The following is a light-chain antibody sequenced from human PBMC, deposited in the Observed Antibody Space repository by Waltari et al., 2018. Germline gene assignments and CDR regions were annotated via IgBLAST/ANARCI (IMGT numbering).Light chain of an antibody. CDR3: QAWDSSRGV. V-gene: IGLV3-1*01. CDR1: KLGDKY. CDR2: QDS. J-gene: IGLJ1*01. Sequence: SYELTQPPSVSVSPGQAASITCSGDKLGDKYACWYQQKPGQSPVLVIYQDSNRPSGIPERWSVSNGGNTATLTSSGTEGMDEADYYCQAWDSSRGVFGTGTKVTVL.